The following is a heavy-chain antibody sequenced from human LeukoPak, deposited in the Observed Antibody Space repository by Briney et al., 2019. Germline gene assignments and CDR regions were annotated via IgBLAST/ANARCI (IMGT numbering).Heavy chain of an antibody. Sequence: SETLSLTCTVSGGSISSNYWVWIRQPAGKGLEWIGRIYTSGSAIYNPSLKSRVTISVDTSKNQFSLKLSSVTAADTAVYYCARLVVPAATYYFDYWGQGTLVTVSS. V-gene: IGHV4-4*07. CDR1: GGSISSNY. D-gene: IGHD2-2*01. CDR2: IYTSGSA. CDR3: ARLVVPAATYYFDY. J-gene: IGHJ4*02.